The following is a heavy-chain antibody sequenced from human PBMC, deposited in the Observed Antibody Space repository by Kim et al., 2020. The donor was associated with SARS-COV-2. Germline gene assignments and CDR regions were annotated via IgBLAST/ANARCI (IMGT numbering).Heavy chain of an antibody. D-gene: IGHD5-12*01. V-gene: IGHV3-30*02. CDR3: AKEMATYYYYYYGMDV. J-gene: IGHJ6*02. Sequence: SVKGVFHISKNNSKNTLYLQMNSLRAEDTAVYYCAKEMATYYYYYYGMDVWGQGTTVTVSS.